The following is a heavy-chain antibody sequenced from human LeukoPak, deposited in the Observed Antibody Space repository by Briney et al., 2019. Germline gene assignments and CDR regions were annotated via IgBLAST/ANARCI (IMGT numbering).Heavy chain of an antibody. D-gene: IGHD6-19*01. Sequence: SETLSLTCTVSDGSISSYYWSWIRQPPGKGLEWIGYIYYSGSTNYNPSLKSRVTMSVDTSKNQFSLKLSSVTAADTAVYYCARDLGYSSGWFDYWGQGTLVTVSS. V-gene: IGHV4-59*01. CDR2: IYYSGST. CDR1: DGSISSYY. CDR3: ARDLGYSSGWFDY. J-gene: IGHJ4*02.